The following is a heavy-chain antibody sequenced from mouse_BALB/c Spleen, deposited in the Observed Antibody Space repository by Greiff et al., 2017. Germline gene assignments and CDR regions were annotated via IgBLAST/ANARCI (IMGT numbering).Heavy chain of an antibody. D-gene: IGHD2-12*01. V-gene: IGHV5-4*02. Sequence: EVHLVESGGGLVKPGGSLKLSCAASGFTFSDYYMYWVRQTPEKRLEWVATISDGGSYTYYPDSVKGRFTISRDNAKNNLYLQMSSLKSEDTAMYYCARDRDCYDIAYWGQGTLVTVSA. CDR3: ARDRDCYDIAY. J-gene: IGHJ3*01. CDR2: ISDGGSYT. CDR1: GFTFSDYY.